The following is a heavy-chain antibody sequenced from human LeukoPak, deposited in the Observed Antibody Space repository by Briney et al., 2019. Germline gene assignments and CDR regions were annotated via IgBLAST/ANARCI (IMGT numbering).Heavy chain of an antibody. CDR1: GFTFSSYG. V-gene: IGHV3-30*18. Sequence: GRSLRLSCAASGFTFSSYGMHWVRQAPGKGLEWVAVISYDGSNKYYADSVKGRFTISRDNSKNTLYLQMNSLRAEDTAVYYCAKGYSGYASDYYGMDVWGQGTTVTVSS. J-gene: IGHJ6*02. CDR2: ISYDGSNK. D-gene: IGHD5-12*01. CDR3: AKGYSGYASDYYGMDV.